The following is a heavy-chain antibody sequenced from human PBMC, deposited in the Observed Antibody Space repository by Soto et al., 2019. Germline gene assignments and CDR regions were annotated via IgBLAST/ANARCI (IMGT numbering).Heavy chain of an antibody. CDR3: ASTPTHDGSAAAGPFDY. V-gene: IGHV5-51*01. J-gene: IGHJ4*02. CDR2: IYPGDSDT. Sequence: PGESLKISCKGSGYSFTSYWIGWVRQMPGKGLEWMGIIYPGDSDTRYSPSFQGQVTISADKSISTAYLQWSSLKASDTAMYYCASTPTHDGSAAAGPFDYWGQGTLVTVSS. D-gene: IGHD6-13*01. CDR1: GYSFTSYW.